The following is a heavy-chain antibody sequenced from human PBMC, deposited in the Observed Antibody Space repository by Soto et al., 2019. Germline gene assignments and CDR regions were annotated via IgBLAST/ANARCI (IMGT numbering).Heavy chain of an antibody. D-gene: IGHD3-10*01. CDR3: SGSTYFDH. V-gene: IGHV4-59*08. Sequence: PSETLSLTCTVSGGSISSYYWSWIRQPPGKGLEWIGYIYYSGSTNYNPSLKSRVTISVDTSKNQFSLKLNSMTAADTAVYYGSGSTYFDHWGQGTLVTVSS. CDR1: GGSISSYY. CDR2: IYYSGST. J-gene: IGHJ4*02.